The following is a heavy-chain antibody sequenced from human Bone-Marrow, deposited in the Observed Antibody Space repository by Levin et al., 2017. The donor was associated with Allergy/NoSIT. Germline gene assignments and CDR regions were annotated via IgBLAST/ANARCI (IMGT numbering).Heavy chain of an antibody. V-gene: IGHV1-46*01. J-gene: IGHJ3*02. CDR1: GYTLTSYY. CDR2: INPSGGST. D-gene: IGHD1-26*01. CDR3: ASSAGAEI. Sequence: GESLKISCKASGYTLTSYYMHWVRQAPGQGLEWMGIINPSGGSTSHAQKFQGRVTMTRDTSTSTVYMYLSSLRSEDTAVYYCASSAGAEIWGQGTMVTVSS.